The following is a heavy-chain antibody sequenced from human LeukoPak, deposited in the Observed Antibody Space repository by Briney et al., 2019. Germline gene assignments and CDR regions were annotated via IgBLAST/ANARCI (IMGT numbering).Heavy chain of an antibody. CDR1: GGSISSYY. CDR3: ARKYYYDSSGSYAFDI. CDR2: IYYSGST. D-gene: IGHD3-22*01. J-gene: IGHJ3*02. V-gene: IGHV4-59*01. Sequence: SETLSLTCTVSGGSISSYYWSWIQQPPGKGLEWIGYIYYSGSTNYNPSLKSRVTISVDTSKNQFSLKLSSVTAADTAVYYCARKYYYDSSGSYAFDIWGQGTMVTVSS.